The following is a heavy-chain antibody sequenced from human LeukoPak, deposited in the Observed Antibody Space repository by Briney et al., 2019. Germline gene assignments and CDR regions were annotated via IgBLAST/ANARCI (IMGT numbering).Heavy chain of an antibody. V-gene: IGHV4-4*07. CDR1: GGSFSGHY. CDR3: ARDVHCSSTSCYGGNWFDP. CDR2: IYTSGST. D-gene: IGHD2-2*01. Sequence: SETLSLTCAVYGGSFSGHYWSWIRQPAGKGLEWIGRIYTSGSTNYNPSLKSRVTMSVDTSKNQFSLKLSSVTAADTAVYYCARDVHCSSTSCYGGNWFDPWGQGTLVTVSS. J-gene: IGHJ5*02.